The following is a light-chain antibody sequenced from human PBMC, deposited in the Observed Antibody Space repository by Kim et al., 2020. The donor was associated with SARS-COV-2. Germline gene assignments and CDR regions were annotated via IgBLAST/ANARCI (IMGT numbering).Light chain of an antibody. CDR1: QDVGNS. J-gene: IGKJ4*01. CDR3: QHFHSFPLT. V-gene: IGKV1-9*01. Sequence: DIQLTQSPSFLSASVGARVTITCRASQDVGNSLAWYQQKPGKALKALIYATSTLSGVPSRFSGSGSGAEFTLTISGLQPDDFATYYCQHFHSFPLTFGGGTKVDIK. CDR2: ATS.